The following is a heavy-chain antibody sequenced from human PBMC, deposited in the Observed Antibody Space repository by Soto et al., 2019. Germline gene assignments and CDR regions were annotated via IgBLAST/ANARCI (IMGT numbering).Heavy chain of an antibody. CDR3: ARSLGRMVTSYYGMDV. Sequence: QVQLVQSGAEVKKPGSSVKVSCKASGGTFSSYAISWVRQAPGQGLEWMGGIIPIFGTTNYAQKFQGRVTITADESTSTAYMELSSLRSEDTAVYYCARSLGRMVTSYYGMDVWGQGTTVTVSS. CDR1: GGTFSSYA. CDR2: IIPIFGTT. J-gene: IGHJ6*02. D-gene: IGHD5-18*01. V-gene: IGHV1-69*01.